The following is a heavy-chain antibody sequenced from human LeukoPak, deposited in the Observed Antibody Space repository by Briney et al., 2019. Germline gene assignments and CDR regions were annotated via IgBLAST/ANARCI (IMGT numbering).Heavy chain of an antibody. V-gene: IGHV3-23*01. D-gene: IGHD4-17*01. J-gene: IGHJ4*02. CDR2: ISGSGGST. CDR3: AKDLPVTTFILDY. CDR1: GFTFSSYA. Sequence: AGGSLRLSCAASGFTFSSYAMSWVRQAPGKGLEWVSVISGSGGSTYYADSVKGRFTISRDNSKNTLYLQMNSLRAEDTAVYYCAKDLPVTTFILDYWGQGTLVTVSS.